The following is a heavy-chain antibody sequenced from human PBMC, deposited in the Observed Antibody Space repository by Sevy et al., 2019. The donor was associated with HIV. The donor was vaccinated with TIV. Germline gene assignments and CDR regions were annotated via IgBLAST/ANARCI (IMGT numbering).Heavy chain of an antibody. CDR3: ARDHGYSYGTGYYFDY. J-gene: IGHJ4*02. D-gene: IGHD5-18*01. CDR2: ISYDGSNK. CDR1: GFTFSSYA. Sequence: GGSLRLSCAASGFTFSSYAMHWVRQAPGKGLEWVAVISYDGSNKYYADSVKGRFTISRDNSKNTLYLQMNSLRAEDTPVYYCARDHGYSYGTGYYFDYWGQGTLVTVSS. V-gene: IGHV3-30-3*01.